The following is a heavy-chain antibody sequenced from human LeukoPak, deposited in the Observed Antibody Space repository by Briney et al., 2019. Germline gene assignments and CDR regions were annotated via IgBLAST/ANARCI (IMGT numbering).Heavy chain of an antibody. J-gene: IGHJ4*02. D-gene: IGHD2-15*01. V-gene: IGHV3-7*04. CDR1: GFTFSSYW. Sequence: PGRSLRLSCAASGFTFSSYWMSWVRQAPGKGLECVANIKQDGSEKYYVDSLKGRFTMSRDNAKNSLYLQMNSLRVEDTAVYYCARGGSWGFDYWGQGTLVTASS. CDR2: IKQDGSEK. CDR3: ARGGSWGFDY.